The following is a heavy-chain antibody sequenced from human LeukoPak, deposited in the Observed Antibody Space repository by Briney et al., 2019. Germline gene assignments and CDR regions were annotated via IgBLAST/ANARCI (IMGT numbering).Heavy chain of an antibody. CDR3: ARGRLVATPYYYMDV. Sequence: NPSETLSLTCAVYGGSYSGYYWSWIRQPPGKGLEWIGEINHSGSTNYNPSLKSRVTISVDTSKNQFSLKLSSATAADTAVYYCARGRLVATPYYYMDVWGKGTTVTVSS. D-gene: IGHD2-8*02. V-gene: IGHV4-34*01. CDR2: INHSGST. CDR1: GGSYSGYY. J-gene: IGHJ6*03.